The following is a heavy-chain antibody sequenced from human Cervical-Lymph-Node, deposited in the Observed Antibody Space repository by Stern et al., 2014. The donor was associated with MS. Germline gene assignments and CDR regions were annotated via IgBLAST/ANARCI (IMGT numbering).Heavy chain of an antibody. CDR2: INPSTGST. Sequence: QVQLVQSGTEVKKSGASVRLSCKASGYTFTIYYLHWVRQAPGQGLEWLGIINPSTGSTAYAQKFQDRVTMTNDTSTSTVYLELSSLISEDTAVYYCARQNMVRGVTELDFWGQGTLVTVSS. V-gene: IGHV1-46*01. CDR1: GYTFTIYY. CDR3: ARQNMVRGVTELDF. D-gene: IGHD3-10*01. J-gene: IGHJ4*02.